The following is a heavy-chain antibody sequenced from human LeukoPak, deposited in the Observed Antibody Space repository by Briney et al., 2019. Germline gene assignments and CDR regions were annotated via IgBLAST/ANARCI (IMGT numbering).Heavy chain of an antibody. D-gene: IGHD2-15*01. J-gene: IGHJ5*02. CDR2: INPNSGGT. CDR1: GYTFTGYY. Sequence: ASVKVSCKASGYTFTGYYMHWVRQAPGQGLEWMGWINPNSGGTNYAQKFQGRVTMTRDMSISTAYMELSRLRSDDTAVYYCARGPIVVVVAATWFDPWGQGTLVTVSS. CDR3: ARGPIVVVVAATWFDP. V-gene: IGHV1-2*02.